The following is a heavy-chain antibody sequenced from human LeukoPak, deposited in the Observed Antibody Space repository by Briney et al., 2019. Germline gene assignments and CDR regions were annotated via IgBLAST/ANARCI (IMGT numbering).Heavy chain of an antibody. CDR2: ISSWNYFI. J-gene: IGHJ5*02. CDR3: VRDGGVDRLGVAVTDGFDP. Sequence: GGSLRLSCAASGFTFSSYGMHWVRQAPGRGLEWVSSISSWNYFIYYADSVKGRFTISRDNAKNEVYLQMNSLRAEDTAVYYCVRDGGVDRLGVAVTDGFDPWGQGTLVSVSS. CDR1: GFTFSSYG. V-gene: IGHV3-21*01. D-gene: IGHD6-19*01.